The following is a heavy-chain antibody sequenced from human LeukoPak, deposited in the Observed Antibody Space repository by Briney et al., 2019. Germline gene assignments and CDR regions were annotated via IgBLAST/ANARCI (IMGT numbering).Heavy chain of an antibody. CDR1: GFTFSSYS. J-gene: IGHJ6*02. CDR3: ARGYPGSGSTPRYGMDV. V-gene: IGHV3-21*01. D-gene: IGHD5-12*01. CDR2: ISSSSSYI. Sequence: GGSLRLSCAASGFTFSSYSMNWVRQAPGKGLEWVSSISSSSSYIYYADSVKGRFTISRDNANNSLYLQMNSLRAEDTAVYYCARGYPGSGSTPRYGMDVWGQGTTVTVSS.